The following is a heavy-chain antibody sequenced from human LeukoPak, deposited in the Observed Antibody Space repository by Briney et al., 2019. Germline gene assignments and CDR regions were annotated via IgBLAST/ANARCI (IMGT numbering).Heavy chain of an antibody. J-gene: IGHJ5*02. CDR1: GGTFNNSA. CDR3: ERDVHGDYGSGWFDP. V-gene: IGHV1-69*05. CDR2: IMPLFGTA. D-gene: IGHD4-17*01. Sequence: SVKVSCKTSGGTFNNSAISWVRQAPGQGLEWLGGIMPLFGTAGYAQKFQGRGTITKDESTRTVYLELTSLTSDDTAVYYCERDVHGDYGSGWFDPWGQGTLVSVSS.